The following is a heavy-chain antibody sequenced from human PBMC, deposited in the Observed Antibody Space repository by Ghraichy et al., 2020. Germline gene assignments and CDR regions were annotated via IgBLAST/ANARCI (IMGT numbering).Heavy chain of an antibody. J-gene: IGHJ5*02. Sequence: SETLSLTCTVSGGSISSSSYYWGWIRQPPGKGLEWIGSIYYSGSTNYNPSLKSRVTISVDTSKNQFSLKLSSVTAADTAVYYCASSYYDILTGYYPHTFDPWGQGTLVTVSS. D-gene: IGHD3-9*01. CDR3: ASSYYDILTGYYPHTFDP. CDR2: IYYSGST. CDR1: GGSISSSSYY. V-gene: IGHV4-39*01.